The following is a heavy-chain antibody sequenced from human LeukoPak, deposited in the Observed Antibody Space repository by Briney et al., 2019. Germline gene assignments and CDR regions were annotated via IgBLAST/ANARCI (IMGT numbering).Heavy chain of an antibody. V-gene: IGHV3-30-3*01. D-gene: IGHD6-13*01. CDR2: ISYDGNNK. J-gene: IGHJ4*02. CDR3: AKAYGSTWLFDC. Sequence: GGSLRLSCAASGLTFSSYAMHWVRQAPGKGLEWVAVISYDGNNKYYADSVKGRFTISRDNSKNTLYLQMNSLSAEDTAVYYCAKAYGSTWLFDCWGQGTLVTVSS. CDR1: GLTFSSYA.